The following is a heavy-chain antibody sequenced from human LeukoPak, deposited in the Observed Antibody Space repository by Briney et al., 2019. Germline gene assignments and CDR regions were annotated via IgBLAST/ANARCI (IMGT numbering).Heavy chain of an antibody. V-gene: IGHV3-23*01. CDR3: AKGRGAAAADGMDA. CDR1: GFTFRYYG. Sequence: GGSLRLSCAASGFTFRYYGMSWVRQAPGKGLEWVSSLSGSGSSTHYADSMKGRFTISRDNSKNTLYLQMNSLRAEDTAVYYCAKGRGAAAADGMDAWGQGTTVTVPS. CDR2: LSGSGSST. J-gene: IGHJ6*02. D-gene: IGHD6-25*01.